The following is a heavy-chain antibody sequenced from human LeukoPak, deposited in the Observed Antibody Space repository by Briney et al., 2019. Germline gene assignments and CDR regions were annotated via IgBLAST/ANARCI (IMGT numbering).Heavy chain of an antibody. CDR3: ARMDDFWSGPSGRLDY. CDR2: IYYSGST. J-gene: IGHJ4*02. V-gene: IGHV4-59*08. CDR1: GGSISSYC. D-gene: IGHD3-3*01. Sequence: SETLSLTCTVSGGSISSYCWSWLRQPPGKGLEWIGYIYYSGSTNYNPSLKSRVTISVDTSKNQFSLKLSSVTAADTAVYYCARMDDFWSGPSGRLDYWGQGTLVTVSS.